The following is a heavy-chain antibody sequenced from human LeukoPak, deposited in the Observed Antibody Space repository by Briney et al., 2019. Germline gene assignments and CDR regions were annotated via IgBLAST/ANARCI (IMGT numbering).Heavy chain of an antibody. CDR3: ARDLYGSGWGYFDY. Sequence: SETLSLTCTVSGYSISSGYYWGWIRQPPGKGLEWIGSIYHSGSTYYNPSLKSRVTISLDTSENQFSLKLSSVTAADTAVYYCARDLYGSGWGYFDYWGQGTLVTDCS. CDR2: IYHSGST. V-gene: IGHV4-38-2*02. J-gene: IGHJ4*02. CDR1: GYSISSGYY. D-gene: IGHD6-19*01.